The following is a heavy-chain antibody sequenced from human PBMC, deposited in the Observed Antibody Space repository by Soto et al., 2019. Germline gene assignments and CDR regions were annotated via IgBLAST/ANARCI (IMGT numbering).Heavy chain of an antibody. CDR2: IYYSGST. CDR1: GGSISSGGYY. V-gene: IGHV4-31*03. J-gene: IGHJ6*02. D-gene: IGHD4-17*01. CDR3: AEMTTVTDYGMDV. Sequence: TLSLTCTVSGGSISSGGYYWSWIRQHPGKGLEWIGYIYYSGSTYYNPSLKSRVTISVDTSKNQFSLKLSSVTAADTAVYYCAEMTTVTDYGMDVWGQGTTVTVSS.